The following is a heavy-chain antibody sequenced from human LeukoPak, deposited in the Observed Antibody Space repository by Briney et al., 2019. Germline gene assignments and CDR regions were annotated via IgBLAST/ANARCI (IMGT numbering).Heavy chain of an antibody. Sequence: SETLSLTCAVSGGSISSSNWWSWVRQPPGKGLEWIGEIYHSGSTNYNPSLKSRVTISVDKSKNQFSLKLSSVTAADTAVYYCARFSRDDYYGSGFDYWGQGTLVTVSS. CDR1: GGSISSSNW. CDR3: ARFSRDDYYGSGFDY. D-gene: IGHD3-10*01. CDR2: IYHSGST. V-gene: IGHV4-4*02. J-gene: IGHJ4*02.